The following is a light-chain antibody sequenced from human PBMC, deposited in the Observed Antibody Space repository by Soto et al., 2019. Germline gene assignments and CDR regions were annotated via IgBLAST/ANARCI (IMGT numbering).Light chain of an antibody. CDR3: QQYNNWPLFT. V-gene: IGKV3-15*01. CDR1: QSVNSK. Sequence: EIVMTQSPATLSVSPGERATLSCRASQSVNSKLAWYQQKPGQAPRLLIYGASIRATGIPARFSGSESGTEFTLTVSSLQSEDFAVYYCQQYNNWPLFTFGPGTKVDIK. CDR2: GAS. J-gene: IGKJ3*01.